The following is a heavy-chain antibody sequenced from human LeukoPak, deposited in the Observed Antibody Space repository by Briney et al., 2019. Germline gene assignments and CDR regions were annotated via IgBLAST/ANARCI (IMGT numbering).Heavy chain of an antibody. Sequence: GGSLRLSCAASGFTFSSYAMHWVRQAPGKGLEWVAVISYDGSNKYYADSVKGRFTISRGNSKNTLYLQMNSLRAEDTAVYYCAKEDLDWLALDYWGQGTLVTVSS. CDR2: ISYDGSNK. J-gene: IGHJ4*02. V-gene: IGHV3-30-3*01. D-gene: IGHD3-9*01. CDR1: GFTFSSYA. CDR3: AKEDLDWLALDY.